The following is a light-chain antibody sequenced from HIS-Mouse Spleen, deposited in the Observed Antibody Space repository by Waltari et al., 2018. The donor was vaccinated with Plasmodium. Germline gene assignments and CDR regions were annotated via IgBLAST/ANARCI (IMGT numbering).Light chain of an antibody. V-gene: IGLV3-1*01. CDR3: QAWDSSTAWV. J-gene: IGLJ2*01. CDR1: KLGAKY. Sequence: SYELTQPPSVSVSPGQTASITCSGDKLGAKYACWYQQKPGQSPVLVMYQDSKRPSGIPERFSGSNSGNTATLTISGTQAMDEADYYCQAWDSSTAWVFGGGTKLTVL. CDR2: QDS.